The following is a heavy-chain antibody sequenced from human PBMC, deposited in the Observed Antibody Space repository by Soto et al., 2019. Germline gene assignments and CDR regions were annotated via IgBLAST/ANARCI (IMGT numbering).Heavy chain of an antibody. V-gene: IGHV3-74*03. CDR3: ARGRGTYYADS. Sequence: EVRLVESGGALVPPGGSLRLTCEASGFTFSGHWMHWVRRAPGKGLVWVSHIDTDGSTGGTSYADSVKGRFTVSRDDSNDRLYLQMNDLRVGDRAVYYCARGRGTYYADSWGQGTLVTVSS. CDR2: IDTDGSTGGT. J-gene: IGHJ4*02. CDR1: GFTFSGHW. D-gene: IGHD1-26*01.